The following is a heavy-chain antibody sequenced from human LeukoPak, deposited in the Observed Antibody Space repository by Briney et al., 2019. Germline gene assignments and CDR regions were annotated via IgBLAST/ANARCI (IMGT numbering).Heavy chain of an antibody. J-gene: IGHJ3*02. CDR1: GFTFSSYA. CDR2: ISGSGGST. V-gene: IGHV3-23*01. D-gene: IGHD1-14*01. CDR3: AKDLDTPEGRTGDAFDI. Sequence: PGGSLRLSCAASGFTFSSYAMSWVRQAPGKGLEWVSAISGSGGSTYYADSVKGRFTISRDNSKNTLYLQINSLRAEDTAVYYCAKDLDTPEGRTGDAFDIWGQGTMVTVSS.